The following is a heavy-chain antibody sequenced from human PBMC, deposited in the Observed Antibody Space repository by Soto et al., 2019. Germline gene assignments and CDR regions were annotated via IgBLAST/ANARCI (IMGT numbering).Heavy chain of an antibody. Sequence: QLQLQESGSGLVKPSQTLSLTCAVSGGSISSGGSSWNWIRQPPGKGLEWIGYIYHSGSTYYNPSIKSRVTISVDRSKNQFSLKLSSVTAADTAVYYCASSHAGAHITAAVHWGQGTLVTVSS. CDR2: IYHSGST. D-gene: IGHD6-13*01. V-gene: IGHV4-30-2*01. J-gene: IGHJ4*02. CDR3: ASSHAGAHITAAVH. CDR1: GGSISSGGSS.